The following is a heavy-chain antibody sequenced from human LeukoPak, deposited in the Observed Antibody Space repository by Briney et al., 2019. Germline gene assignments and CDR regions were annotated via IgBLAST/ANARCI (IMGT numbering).Heavy chain of an antibody. V-gene: IGHV3-23*01. J-gene: IGHJ4*02. CDR2: ISESGHDT. D-gene: IGHD1-26*01. Sequence: PGGSLRLSCAASGFTFSSYAMNWVRQVPGKGLDWVASISESGHDTNYADSVKGRFTVSRDNSKNTLYLQLNSLRVDDTAVYYCAKQWVDCWGQGTLVTVSS. CDR1: GFTFSSYA. CDR3: AKQWVDC.